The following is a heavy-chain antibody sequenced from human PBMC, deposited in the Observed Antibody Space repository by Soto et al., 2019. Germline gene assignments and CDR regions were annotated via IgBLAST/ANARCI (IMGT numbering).Heavy chain of an antibody. Sequence: EVQLLESGGGLVQPGGSLRLSCAASGFTFSSYAMSWVRQAPGKGLEWVSAISGSGGSTYYADSVKGRFTISRDNSKNTLYLQMNSLRAEDTAVYYCAKVGSTAMFPRYYYYYMDVWGKGTTVTVSS. D-gene: IGHD5-18*01. CDR2: ISGSGGST. CDR3: AKVGSTAMFPRYYYYYMDV. V-gene: IGHV3-23*01. CDR1: GFTFSSYA. J-gene: IGHJ6*03.